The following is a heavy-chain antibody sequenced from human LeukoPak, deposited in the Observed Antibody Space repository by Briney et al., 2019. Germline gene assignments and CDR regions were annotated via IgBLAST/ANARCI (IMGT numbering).Heavy chain of an antibody. V-gene: IGHV3-48*03. D-gene: IGHD6-19*01. Sequence: GGSLRLSCAASGFTFSSYEMNWVRQAPGKGLEWVSYISSSGSTKYYADSVKGRFTISRDNAKNSLYLQMNSLRAEDTAVYYCARDGGQWLAYFDYWGQGTLVTVSS. J-gene: IGHJ4*02. CDR1: GFTFSSYE. CDR2: ISSSGSTK. CDR3: ARDGGQWLAYFDY.